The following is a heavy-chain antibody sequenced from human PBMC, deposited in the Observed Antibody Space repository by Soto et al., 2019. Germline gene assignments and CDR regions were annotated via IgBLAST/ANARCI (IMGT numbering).Heavy chain of an antibody. CDR1: GSTFSSYS. D-gene: IGHD3-22*01. J-gene: IGHJ4*02. CDR2: ISSSSSTI. Sequence: EVQLVESGGGLVQPGGSLRLSCAASGSTFSSYSMNWVRQAPGKGLEWVSYISSSSSTIYYADSVKGRFTISRDNAKNSLYLQMNSLRDEDTAVYYCARDHDYYDSSGYYGYWGQGTLVTVSS. V-gene: IGHV3-48*02. CDR3: ARDHDYYDSSGYYGY.